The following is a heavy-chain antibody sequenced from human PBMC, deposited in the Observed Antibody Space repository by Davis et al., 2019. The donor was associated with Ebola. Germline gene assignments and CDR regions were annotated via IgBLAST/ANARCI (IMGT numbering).Heavy chain of an antibody. CDR1: GVSISSFY. CDR3: ARGSYGDRVY. V-gene: IGHV4-59*01. Sequence: GSLRLSCSVSGVSISSFYWNWIRQTPGKGLEWIGYIYYSGITKYNPSLKSRVTISIDTSKTQFSLNLSSVTAADTAVYYCARGSYGDRVYWGQGTLVTVSS. CDR2: IYYSGIT. J-gene: IGHJ4*02. D-gene: IGHD2-21*01.